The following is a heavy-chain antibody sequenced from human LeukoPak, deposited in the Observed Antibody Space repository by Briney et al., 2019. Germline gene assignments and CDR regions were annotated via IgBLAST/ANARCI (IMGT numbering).Heavy chain of an antibody. D-gene: IGHD6-19*01. CDR1: GFTFSSYA. CDR2: ISVSDGST. J-gene: IGHJ4*02. CDR3: AKAPDNLNGWYYGDY. Sequence: PGGSLRLSCAASGFTFSSYAMSWVRQAPGKGLEWVSAISVSDGSTYYADSVKGRFTISRDNSKNTLYLQMNSLRAEDTAVYYCAKAPDNLNGWYYGDYWGQGTLVTVSS. V-gene: IGHV3-23*01.